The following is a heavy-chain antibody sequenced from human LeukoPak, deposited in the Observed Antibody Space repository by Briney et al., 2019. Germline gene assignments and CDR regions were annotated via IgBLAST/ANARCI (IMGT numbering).Heavy chain of an antibody. CDR3: ARHSGYNTTIFDY. CDR1: GCSMNNYY. J-gene: IGHJ4*02. D-gene: IGHD1-14*01. CDR2: IYYSGST. V-gene: IGHV4-59*08. Sequence: SSETLSLTCTVSGCSMNNYYWSWIRQAPGKGLEWVGCIYYSGSTNYNPSLKSRVTISVDNSKNQFSLKLSPVTAADKAVYFCARHSGYNTTIFDYGGEGTVVTVSS.